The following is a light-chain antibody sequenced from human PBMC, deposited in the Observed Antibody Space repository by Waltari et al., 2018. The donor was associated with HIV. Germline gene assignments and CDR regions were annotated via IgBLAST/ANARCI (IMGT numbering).Light chain of an antibody. CDR1: ASALRAYNY. V-gene: IGLV2-14*03. Sequence: QSALTQPASVSGSPGQSITVSCSGTASALRAYNYVSWFQQHPDKAPQLLIFDVNKRPSGVSNRFSGSKSGSTASLTISGLQPDDEADYFCCSYTTSGTWVFGGGTRVTVL. CDR2: DVN. CDR3: CSYTTSGTWV. J-gene: IGLJ3*02.